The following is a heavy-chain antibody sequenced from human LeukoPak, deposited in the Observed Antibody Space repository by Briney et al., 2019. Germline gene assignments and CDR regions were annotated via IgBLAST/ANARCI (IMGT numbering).Heavy chain of an antibody. CDR3: ARETGFADAFDF. V-gene: IGHV3-21*03. CDR1: GFKFSVYS. CDR2: ITGTGSQFDDV. J-gene: IGHJ3*01. Sequence: GGSLRLSCTASGFKFSVYSMNCVRRAPGSGLEWVSRITGTGSQFDDVDYADSVRGRFTISRDNAKDSLFLEMSGLRVEDTGIYICARETGFADAFDFWGRGTLVTVSS.